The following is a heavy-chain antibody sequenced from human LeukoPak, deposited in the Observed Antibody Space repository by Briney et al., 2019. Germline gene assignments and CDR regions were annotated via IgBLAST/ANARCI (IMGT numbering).Heavy chain of an antibody. J-gene: IGHJ4*02. D-gene: IGHD3-22*01. CDR2: ISTYTGKT. CDR1: GYTFTNYG. Sequence: ASVKVSCKASGYTFTNYGINWVRQAPGQGLEWLAWISTYTGKTDYAQKLQGRVTLTTDTSTSTAYMELRGLKSDDTAVYCCARGVYYDTSGYYSFDYWGQGTLVAVSS. CDR3: ARGVYYDTSGYYSFDY. V-gene: IGHV1-18*01.